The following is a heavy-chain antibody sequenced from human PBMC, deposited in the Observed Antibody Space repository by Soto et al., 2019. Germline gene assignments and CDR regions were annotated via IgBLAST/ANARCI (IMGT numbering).Heavy chain of an antibody. CDR1: GYSFTSYW. D-gene: IGHD6-19*01. CDR2: IYPGDSDT. CDR3: ARWGDVYSSAFYYCYYGMDV. Sequence: GESLKISCKGSGYSFTSYWIGWLRQMPGKGLEWMGIIYPGDSDTRYSPPFQGQVTISADKSISTAYLQWSSLKASDTAMYYCARWGDVYSSAFYYCYYGMDVWGQGTTVTVSS. J-gene: IGHJ6*02. V-gene: IGHV5-51*01.